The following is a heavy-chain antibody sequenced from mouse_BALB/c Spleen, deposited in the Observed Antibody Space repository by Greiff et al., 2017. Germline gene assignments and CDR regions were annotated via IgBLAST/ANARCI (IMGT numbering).Heavy chain of an antibody. D-gene: IGHD1-1*01. Sequence: EVQRVESGGGLVKPGGSLKLSCAASGFTFSSYAMSWVRQTPEKRLEWVATISSGGSYTYYPDSVKGRFTISRDNAKNTLYLQMSSLRSEDTAMYYCARHESYYYGSSYTSYYFDYWGQGTTLTVSS. J-gene: IGHJ2*01. V-gene: IGHV5-9-3*01. CDR3: ARHESYYYGSSYTSYYFDY. CDR1: GFTFSSYA. CDR2: ISSGGSYT.